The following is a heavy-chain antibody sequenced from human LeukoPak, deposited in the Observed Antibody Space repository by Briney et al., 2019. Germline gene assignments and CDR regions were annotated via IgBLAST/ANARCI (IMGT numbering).Heavy chain of an antibody. Sequence: GESLKISCKGSGYSFTSYWIGWVRQMPGKGLEWIGIIYPGDSDTRYRTSFQGQVTISADKSISTAYLQWSSLKASDTAMYYCARHGYGYCSSTSCYKYMDVWGKGTTVTVSS. CDR2: IYPGDSDT. CDR3: ARHGYGYCSSTSCYKYMDV. D-gene: IGHD2-2*02. V-gene: IGHV5-51*01. CDR1: GYSFTSYW. J-gene: IGHJ6*03.